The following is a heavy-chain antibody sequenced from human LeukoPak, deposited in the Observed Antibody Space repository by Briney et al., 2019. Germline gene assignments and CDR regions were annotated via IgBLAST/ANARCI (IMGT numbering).Heavy chain of an antibody. J-gene: IGHJ4*02. D-gene: IGHD1-1*01. CDR2: IQDGSDK. V-gene: IGHV3-7*02. Sequence: PGGSLRLSCVASGFTFSSYCMSWVRQAPGKGLEWVANIQDGSDKYYVDSVKGRFTISRDNAKNTLYLQMNSLSVEDTAVYYCTRAGNYRFDYWGPGTLVTVSS. CDR3: TRAGNYRFDY. CDR1: GFTFSSYC.